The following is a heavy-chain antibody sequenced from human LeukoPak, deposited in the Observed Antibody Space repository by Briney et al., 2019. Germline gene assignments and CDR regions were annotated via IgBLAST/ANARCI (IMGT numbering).Heavy chain of an antibody. V-gene: IGHV1-69*13. J-gene: IGHJ4*02. CDR2: IFPIFATA. Sequence: ASVKVSCKASGGTFSSYAISWVRQAPGQGLEWMGRIFPIFATANYAQKFQGRVTITADESTSTAYMELSSLRPEDTAVYYCARESGSYEAYFDYWGQGTLVTVSS. CDR3: ARESGSYEAYFDY. D-gene: IGHD1-26*01. CDR1: GGTFSSYA.